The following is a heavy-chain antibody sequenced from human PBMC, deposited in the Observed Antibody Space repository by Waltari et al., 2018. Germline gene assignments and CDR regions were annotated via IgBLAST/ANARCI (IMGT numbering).Heavy chain of an antibody. Sequence: EEQLLESGGGLVQPGDSLRLSCAGSGFRFSNYWMNWVRHAPGRGLVWVARIRDDETSISYADSVKGRFTISRDNAKNTVYLQMKRLRVEDTAVYYCARLAPRTYRSPVPGRHYYYGMDVWGQGTTVTVSS. CDR3: ARLAPRTYRSPVPGRHYYYGMDV. CDR2: IRDDETSI. V-gene: IGHV3-74*01. D-gene: IGHD3-10*01. J-gene: IGHJ6*02. CDR1: GFRFSNYW.